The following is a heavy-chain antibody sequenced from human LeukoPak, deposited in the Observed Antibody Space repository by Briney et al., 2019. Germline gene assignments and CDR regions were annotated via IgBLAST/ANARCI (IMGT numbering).Heavy chain of an antibody. CDR3: VRGSGY. Sequence: GGSLRLSCAASGFTFSTYNMNWVRQAPGKGLERVSYISSSGSTINYADSVKGRFTISRDNAKNSLYLQMNSLRAEDTAVYYCVRGSGYWGQGTLVTVSS. CDR2: ISSSGSTI. V-gene: IGHV3-48*04. CDR1: GFTFSTYN. J-gene: IGHJ4*02. D-gene: IGHD3-10*01.